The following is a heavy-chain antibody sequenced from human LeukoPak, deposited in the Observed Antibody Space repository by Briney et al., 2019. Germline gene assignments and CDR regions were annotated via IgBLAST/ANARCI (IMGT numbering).Heavy chain of an antibody. CDR1: GFSLSDYY. V-gene: IGHV3-21*01. CDR2: ISFDSGDET. J-gene: IGHJ4*02. CDR3: TRDLPATISLGDDY. Sequence: PEGSLRLSCAASGFSLSDYYMHWVRQAPGKGLEWVSSISFDSGDETLYADSVKGRFTISRDNTKNSMYLQMDSLTVADTALYFCTRDLPATISLGDDYWGPGILVTVSS. D-gene: IGHD5-12*01.